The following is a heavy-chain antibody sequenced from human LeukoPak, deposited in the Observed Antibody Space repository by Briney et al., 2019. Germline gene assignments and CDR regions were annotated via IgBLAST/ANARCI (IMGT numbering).Heavy chain of an antibody. CDR3: ARAIDVAATPDY. CDR2: INPNSGGT. Sequence: ASAKVSCKASGYTFTAYYMHWVRQAPGQGLEWMGWINPNSGGTDYAQKFQGRVTMTRDTSITTAYMELSRLRSDDTAVYYCARAIDVAATPDYWGKGSLVTVSS. D-gene: IGHD2-15*01. CDR1: GYTFTAYY. V-gene: IGHV1-2*02. J-gene: IGHJ4*02.